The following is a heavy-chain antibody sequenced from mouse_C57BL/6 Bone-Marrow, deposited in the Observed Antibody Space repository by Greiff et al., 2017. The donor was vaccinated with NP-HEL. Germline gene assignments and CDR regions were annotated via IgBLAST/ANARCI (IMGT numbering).Heavy chain of an antibody. CDR2: IDPSDSET. D-gene: IGHD1-1*01. V-gene: IGHV1-52*01. Sequence: QVQLQQPGAELVRPGSSVKLSCKASGYTFTSYWMHWVKQRPIQGLEWIGNIDPSDSETHYNQKFKDKATLTVDKSSSTAYMPLSSLTSEDSAVYYCARGGGTTVENYWGQGTAVTVSS. CDR3: ARGGGTTVENY. CDR1: GYTFTSYW. J-gene: IGHJ4*01.